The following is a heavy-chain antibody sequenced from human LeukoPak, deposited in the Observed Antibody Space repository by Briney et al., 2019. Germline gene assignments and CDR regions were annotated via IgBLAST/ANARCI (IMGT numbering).Heavy chain of an antibody. V-gene: IGHV3-23*01. J-gene: IGHJ4*02. D-gene: IGHD7-27*01. CDR2: ISGSGGST. Sequence: PGGSLRLSCAASGFTFSSYEMNWVRQAPGKGLEWVSYISGSGGSTYYADSVKGRFTISRDNSKNMVWLQINSPTAEDTATYYCAKDGNWARFEDWGQGTLVTVSS. CDR1: GFTFSSYE. CDR3: AKDGNWARFED.